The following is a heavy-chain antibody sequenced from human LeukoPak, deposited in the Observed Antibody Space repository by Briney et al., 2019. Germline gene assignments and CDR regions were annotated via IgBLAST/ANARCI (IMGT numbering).Heavy chain of an antibody. CDR1: GGSFSGYY. CDR3: ARGSPPYDYVWGSYRYYFDY. D-gene: IGHD3-16*02. CDR2: INHSGST. V-gene: IGHV4-34*01. J-gene: IGHJ4*02. Sequence: SETLCLTCAVYGGSFSGYYWSWIRQPPGKGLEWIGEINHSGSTNYNPSLKSRVTISVDTSKNQFSLKLSSVTAADTAVYYCARGSPPYDYVWGSYRYYFDYWGQGTLVTVSS.